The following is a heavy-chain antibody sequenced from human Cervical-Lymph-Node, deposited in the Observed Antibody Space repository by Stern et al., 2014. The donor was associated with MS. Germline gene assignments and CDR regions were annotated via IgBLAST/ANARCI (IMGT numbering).Heavy chain of an antibody. CDR1: GGTIGSYT. Sequence: MQLVESGAEVKKPGSSVKVSCKASGGTIGSYTITWVRQAPGQGLEWMGRIIPILDLPNYAQKFQGRVTFTADTSTNTAYMELSSLRSDDTAVYYCARDPGGHHGGDDYNYYYGMDVWGQGTTVTVSS. V-gene: IGHV1-69*09. D-gene: IGHD2-21*02. CDR2: IIPILDLP. J-gene: IGHJ6*02. CDR3: ARDPGGHHGGDDYNYYYGMDV.